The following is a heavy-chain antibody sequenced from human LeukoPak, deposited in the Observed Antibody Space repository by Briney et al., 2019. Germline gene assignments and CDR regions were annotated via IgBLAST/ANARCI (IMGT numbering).Heavy chain of an antibody. CDR1: GGTFSSYA. Sequence: SVKVSCKASGGTFSSYAISWVRQAPGQGLEWMGGIIPIFGTANYAQKFQGRVTITADESTSTAYMELSSLRSEDTAVYYCARVIADNYDILTGYPQGFYYYGTDVWGQGTTVTVSS. D-gene: IGHD3-9*01. CDR2: IIPIFGTA. CDR3: ARVIADNYDILTGYPQGFYYYGTDV. V-gene: IGHV1-69*13. J-gene: IGHJ6*02.